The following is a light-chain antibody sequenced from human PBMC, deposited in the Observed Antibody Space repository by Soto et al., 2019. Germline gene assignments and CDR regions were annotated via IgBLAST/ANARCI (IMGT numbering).Light chain of an antibody. CDR1: PVVSSSY. V-gene: IGKV3-20*01. J-gene: IGKJ1*01. CDR3: PQSCDSVWT. CDR2: DAS. Sequence: EIVLTQSPGTLSLSPGASATLSCRASPVVSSSYFAWYQQRPGQAPRLLIYDASRTATGIPDRVGGSGSGSDFVLTISRLEPEDFGVYYGPQSCDSVWTFGQGTKVEIK.